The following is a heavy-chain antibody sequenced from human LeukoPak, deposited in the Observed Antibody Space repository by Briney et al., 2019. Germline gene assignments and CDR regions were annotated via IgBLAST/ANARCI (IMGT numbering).Heavy chain of an antibody. CDR3: ARTRYYYGSRSYGAPYYFDY. CDR1: GGSISSNSYY. CDR2: IYYSGST. J-gene: IGHJ4*02. Sequence: SETLSLTCTVSGGSISSNSYYWGWIRQPPGKGLEWIGSIYYSGSTYYNPSLKSRLTISVDTSKNQFSLKLSSVTAADTAVYYCARTRYYYGSRSYGAPYYFDYWGQGTLVTVSS. V-gene: IGHV4-39*01. D-gene: IGHD3-10*01.